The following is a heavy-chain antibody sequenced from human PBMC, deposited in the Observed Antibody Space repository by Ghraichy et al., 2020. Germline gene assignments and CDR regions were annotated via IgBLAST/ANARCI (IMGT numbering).Heavy chain of an antibody. V-gene: IGHV1-69*06. CDR1: GGTFSSYA. CDR3: ARHGRSNIVLMLVSKTPKRYYYYGMDV. J-gene: IGHJ6*02. CDR2: IIPIFGTA. D-gene: IGHD2-8*01. Sequence: SVKVSCKASGGTFSSYAISWVRQAPGQGLEWMGGIIPIFGTANYAQKFQGRVTITADKSTSTAYMELSSLRSKDTAVYYCARHGRSNIVLMLVSKTPKRYYYYGMDVWGQGTTVTVSS.